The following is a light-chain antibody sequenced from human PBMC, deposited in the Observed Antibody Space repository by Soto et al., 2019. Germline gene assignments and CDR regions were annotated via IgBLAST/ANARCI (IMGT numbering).Light chain of an antibody. J-gene: IGKJ4*01. CDR2: DAS. V-gene: IGKV3-15*01. CDR1: QGVSSN. CDR3: QQYNNWPLT. Sequence: VVMTQSPATLSVSPGDRATLSFMASQGVSSNLAWYQQKPGQAPRLLIYDASTRATGIPARFSGSGPGTEFTLTISSLQSEDFAVYYCQQYNNWPLTFGGGTKVDTK.